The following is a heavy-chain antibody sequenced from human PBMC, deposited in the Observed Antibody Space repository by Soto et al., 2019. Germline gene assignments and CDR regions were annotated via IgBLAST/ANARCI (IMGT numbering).Heavy chain of an antibody. CDR3: ARDPRGHDYGSLFDY. CDR1: GFTFSSYS. D-gene: IGHD4-17*01. CDR2: ISSSSSYI. Sequence: GGSLRLSCAASGFTFSSYSMNWVRQAPGKGLEWVSSISSSSSYIYYADSVKGRFTISRDNAKNSLYLQMNSLRAEDTAVYYCARDPRGHDYGSLFDYWGQGTLVTVSS. J-gene: IGHJ4*02. V-gene: IGHV3-21*01.